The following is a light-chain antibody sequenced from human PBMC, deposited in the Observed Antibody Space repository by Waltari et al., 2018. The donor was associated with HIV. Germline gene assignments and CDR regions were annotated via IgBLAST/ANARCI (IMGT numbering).Light chain of an antibody. Sequence: QSALTQPPSASGSLGQSVTISCTGTSSDVGGYNYVSWYQQYPGEAPKLIIYDVNKRPSGVPDPFSRSKSGNTASLTVSGLQGEDEAQYYCSAYAGSNNLVLFGGGTKLTVL. J-gene: IGLJ2*01. CDR2: DVN. CDR3: SAYAGSNNLVL. V-gene: IGLV2-8*01. CDR1: SSDVGGYNY.